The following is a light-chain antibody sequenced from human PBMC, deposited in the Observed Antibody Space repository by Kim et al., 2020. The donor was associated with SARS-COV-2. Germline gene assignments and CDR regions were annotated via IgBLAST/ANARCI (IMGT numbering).Light chain of an antibody. Sequence: DIQMTQSPSTLSASVGDRVTITCRASQSISTWLAWYQQKPGKAPKLLTYKAPSLESGVPSRFSGSGSGTELTLTISSLQPDDFATYYCQQNNTYSWTFGQGTKV. CDR3: QQNNTYSWT. CDR1: QSISTW. CDR2: KAP. J-gene: IGKJ1*01. V-gene: IGKV1-5*03.